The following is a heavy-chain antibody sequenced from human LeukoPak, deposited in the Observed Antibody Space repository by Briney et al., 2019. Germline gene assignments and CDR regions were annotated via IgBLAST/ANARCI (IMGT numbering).Heavy chain of an antibody. Sequence: PSETLSLTCTVSGDSINNNNYYWGWIRQPPGKGLEWIGNIYYNGRTYYSPSLKSRGTISVDTSNNQFSLKLSSVTAADTAVYYCARITDRTIFGEIMHGFDIWGQGTPVTVSS. CDR1: GDSINNNNYY. V-gene: IGHV4-39*01. CDR2: IYYNGRT. J-gene: IGHJ3*02. D-gene: IGHD3-3*01. CDR3: ARITDRTIFGEIMHGFDI.